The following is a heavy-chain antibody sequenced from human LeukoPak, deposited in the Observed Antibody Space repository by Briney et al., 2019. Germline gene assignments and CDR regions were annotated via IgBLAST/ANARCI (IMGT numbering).Heavy chain of an antibody. CDR3: TRVLLWFGERYFDY. D-gene: IGHD3-10*01. V-gene: IGHV3-49*04. Sequence: PGGSLRLSCAASGFTFSSFEMNWVRQAPGKGLEWVGFIRSKAYGGTTEYAASVKGRFTISRDDSKSIAYLQMNSLKTEDTAVYYCTRVLLWFGERYFDYWGQGTLVTVSS. J-gene: IGHJ4*02. CDR2: IRSKAYGGTT. CDR1: GFTFSSFE.